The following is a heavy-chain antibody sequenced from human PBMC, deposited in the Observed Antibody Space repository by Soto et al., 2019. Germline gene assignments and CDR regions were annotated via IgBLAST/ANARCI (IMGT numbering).Heavy chain of an antibody. CDR3: AKDRSRSFGVLIYYFDY. CDR1: GFTFSTYG. CDR2: MSYDGSEK. J-gene: IGHJ4*02. V-gene: IGHV3-30*18. D-gene: IGHD3-3*01. Sequence: GGSLRLSCAASGFTFSTYGMYCVRQATGKGLEWVAVMSYDGSEKYYADSLKGRFTISRDNSNNTLYLQMNSLRAEDAAVYYCAKDRSRSFGVLIYYFDYWGQGTLVTVSS.